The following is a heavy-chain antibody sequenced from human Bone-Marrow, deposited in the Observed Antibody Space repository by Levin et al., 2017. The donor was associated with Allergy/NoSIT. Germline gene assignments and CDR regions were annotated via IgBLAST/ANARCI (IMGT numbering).Heavy chain of an antibody. Sequence: GESLKISCRGSGYSFPSYWIGWVRQMSGKGLEWMGIIHPGDSDTRYSPSFQGQVTISVDKSISTAYLQWSSLKVSDTGMYYCARIVVVTARQWFFDLWGRGTLVTVSS. CDR3: ARIVVVTARQWFFDL. D-gene: IGHD2-21*02. V-gene: IGHV5-51*01. CDR1: GYSFPSYW. J-gene: IGHJ2*01. CDR2: IHPGDSDT.